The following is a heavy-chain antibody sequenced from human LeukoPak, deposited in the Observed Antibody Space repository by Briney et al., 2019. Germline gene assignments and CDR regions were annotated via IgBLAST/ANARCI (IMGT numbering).Heavy chain of an antibody. J-gene: IGHJ4*02. CDR3: ARDAHGGNSHFYY. CDR1: GGSISSYY. Sequence: SETLSLTCTVSGGSISSYYWSWIRQPPGKGLEWIGYIYYSGSTNYNPSLKSRVTISVDTSKNQFSLKLSSVTAADTAVYYCARDAHGGNSHFYYWGQGTLVTVSS. CDR2: IYYSGST. V-gene: IGHV4-59*01. D-gene: IGHD4-23*01.